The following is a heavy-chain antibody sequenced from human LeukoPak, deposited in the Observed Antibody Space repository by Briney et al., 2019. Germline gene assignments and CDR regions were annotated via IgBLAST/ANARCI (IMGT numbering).Heavy chain of an antibody. J-gene: IGHJ5*02. Sequence: SETLSLTCTVSGGSMTGYYWAWIRQPPGKRLEWIGYVHSSGGTKYNRSLERRGTVSISMSWNQSLLKVMSGTAADHAAYYCTKLSDCGDDCYDRPHWFDPWGQGRLVTVSS. CDR1: GGSMTGYY. CDR3: TKLSDCGDDCYDRPHWFDP. V-gene: IGHV4-59*08. CDR2: VHSSGGT. D-gene: IGHD2-21*02.